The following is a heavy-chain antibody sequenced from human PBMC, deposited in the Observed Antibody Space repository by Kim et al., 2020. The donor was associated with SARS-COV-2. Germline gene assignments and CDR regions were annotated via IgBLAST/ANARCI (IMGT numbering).Heavy chain of an antibody. CDR1: GFTFSSYA. D-gene: IGHD3-9*01. CDR2: ISGSGGST. J-gene: IGHJ4*02. V-gene: IGHV3-23*01. Sequence: GGSLRLSCAASGFTFSSYAMSWVRQAPGKGLEWVSAISGSGGSTYYADSVKGRFTISRDNSKNTLYLQMNSLRAEDTAVYYCAKDYLYYDILTGSYAFDYWGQGTLVTVSS. CDR3: AKDYLYYDILTGSYAFDY.